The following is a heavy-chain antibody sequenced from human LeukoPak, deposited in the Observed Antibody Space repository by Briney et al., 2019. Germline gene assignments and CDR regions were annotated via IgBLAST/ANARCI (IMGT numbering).Heavy chain of an antibody. D-gene: IGHD6-19*01. Sequence: GGSLRLSCAASGFTFSSYAMSWVRQAPGKGLEWVSAISGSGGSTYCADSVKGRFTISRDNSKNTLYLQMNSLRAEDTAVYYCAKVRQWLVSHPFDYWGQGTLVTVSS. J-gene: IGHJ4*02. CDR3: AKVRQWLVSHPFDY. CDR2: ISGSGGST. V-gene: IGHV3-23*01. CDR1: GFTFSSYA.